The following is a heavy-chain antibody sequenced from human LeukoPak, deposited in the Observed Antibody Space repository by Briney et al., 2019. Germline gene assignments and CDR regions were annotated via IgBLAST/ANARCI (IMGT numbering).Heavy chain of an antibody. CDR2: ISSCSSTI. J-gene: IGHJ3*02. D-gene: IGHD5-18*01. V-gene: IGHV3-48*02. CDR1: GFTFSNYR. CDR3: ARDARGYTSGYTFDI. Sequence: GGSLRLSCAASGFTFSNYRMNWVRQAPGKGLEWVSYISSCSSTIYYADYVKGRFTISRDNAKNSLYLQMNSLRDEDTAVYYCARDARGYTSGYTFDIWGQGTMVTVSS.